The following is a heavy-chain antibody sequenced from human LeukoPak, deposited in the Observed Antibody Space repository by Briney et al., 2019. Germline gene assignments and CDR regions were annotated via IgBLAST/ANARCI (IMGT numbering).Heavy chain of an antibody. CDR2: IRYDGSNK. CDR3: AKDRTTGYRYYYYGMDV. V-gene: IGHV3-30*02. CDR1: GFTFSSYG. Sequence: PGGSLRLSCAASGFTFSSYGVHWVRQAPGKGLEWVAFIRYDGSNKYYADSVKGRFTISRDNSKNTLYLQMNSLRAEDTAVYYCAKDRTTGYRYYYYGMDVWGQGTTVTVSS. J-gene: IGHJ6*02. D-gene: IGHD6-13*01.